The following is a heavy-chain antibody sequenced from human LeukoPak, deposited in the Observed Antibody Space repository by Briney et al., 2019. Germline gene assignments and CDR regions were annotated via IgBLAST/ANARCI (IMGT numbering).Heavy chain of an antibody. J-gene: IGHJ4*02. V-gene: IGHV3-21*01. D-gene: IGHD6-19*01. CDR2: IGGSSSSI. CDR3: ARERAEGFDY. Sequence: GGSLRLSCAASGFTFSSYSMNWVRQAPGKGLEWVSSIGGSSSSIYYADSVKGRFTVSRDNAKNSLYLQMSTLRAEDTAVYYCARERAEGFDYWGQRILVTVSS. CDR1: GFTFSSYS.